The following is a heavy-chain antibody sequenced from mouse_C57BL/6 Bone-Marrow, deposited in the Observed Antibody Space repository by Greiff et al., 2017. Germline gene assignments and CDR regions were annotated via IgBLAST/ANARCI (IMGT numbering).Heavy chain of an antibody. D-gene: IGHD2-3*01. CDR2: IWSGGST. CDR3: ARKLDGYSRGFAY. J-gene: IGHJ3*01. V-gene: IGHV2-2*01. CDR1: GFSLTSYG. Sequence: VKLMESGPGLVQPSQSLSITCTVSGFSLTSYGVHWVRQSPGKGLEWLGVIWSGGSTDYNAAFISRLSISKDNSKSQVFFKMNSLQADDTAIYYCARKLDGYSRGFAYWGQGTLVTVSA.